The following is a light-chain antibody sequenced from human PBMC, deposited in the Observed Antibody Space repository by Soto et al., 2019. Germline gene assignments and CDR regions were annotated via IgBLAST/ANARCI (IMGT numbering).Light chain of an antibody. CDR1: RSVSSTY. CDR3: HQYGGSPGT. CDR2: GTS. V-gene: IGKV3-20*01. Sequence: IVLTQSPGTLSLSPGERATLSCRASRSVSSTYLAWYQHKPGQAPRLLIYGTSSRATGIPDRFSGSGSGTDFSLTISRLETEDCAVYYCHQYGGSPGTFGGGTKVEIK. J-gene: IGKJ4*01.